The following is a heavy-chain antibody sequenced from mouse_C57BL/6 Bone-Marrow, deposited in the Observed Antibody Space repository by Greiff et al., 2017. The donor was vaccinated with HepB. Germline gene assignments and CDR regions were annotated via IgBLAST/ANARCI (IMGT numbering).Heavy chain of an antibody. J-gene: IGHJ2*01. CDR1: GFTFSSYA. D-gene: IGHD2-3*01. CDR3: TRESWDAYCPFDY. V-gene: IGHV5-9-1*02. CDR2: ISSGGDYI. Sequence: EVHLVESGEGLVKPGGSLKLSCAASGFTFSSYAMSWVRQTPEKRLEWVAYISSGGDYIYYADPVKGRVTIARDNARNTLYLQLSSLKSEDTAMYYCTRESWDAYCPFDYWGQGTTLTVSS.